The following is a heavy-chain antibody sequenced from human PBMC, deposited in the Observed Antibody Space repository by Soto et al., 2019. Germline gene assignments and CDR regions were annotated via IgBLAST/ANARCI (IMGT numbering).Heavy chain of an antibody. J-gene: IGHJ6*02. CDR2: ISAYNGNT. V-gene: IGHV1-18*04. D-gene: IGHD2-15*01. CDR1: GYTFTSYG. CDR3: ARDDDCSGGSCYAGYGMDV. Sequence: GASVKVSCKASGYTFTSYGISWVRQAPGQGLEWMGWISAYNGNTNYAQKLQGRVTMTTDTSTGTAYMELRSLRSDDTAVYYCARDDDCSGGSCYAGYGMDVWGQGTTVTVSS.